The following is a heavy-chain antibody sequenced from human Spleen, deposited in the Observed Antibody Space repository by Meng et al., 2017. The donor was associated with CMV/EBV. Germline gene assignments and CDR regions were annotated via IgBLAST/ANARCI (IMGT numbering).Heavy chain of an antibody. CDR1: GFTFSSYG. D-gene: IGHD4-17*01. Sequence: GGSLRLSCAASGFTFSSYGMHWVRQAPGKGLEWVAFIRYDGSKKYYADSVKGRFTISRDNSKNTMYLQMNSLRAEDTAVYCCAKDSYGDYVYHFDYWGQGTLVTVSS. CDR2: IRYDGSKK. V-gene: IGHV3-30*02. J-gene: IGHJ4*02. CDR3: AKDSYGDYVYHFDY.